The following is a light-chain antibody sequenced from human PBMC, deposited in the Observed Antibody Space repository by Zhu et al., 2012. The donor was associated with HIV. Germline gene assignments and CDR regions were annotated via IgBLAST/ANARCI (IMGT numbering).Light chain of an antibody. CDR1: RSVSNF. Sequence: IVLTQSPATLSLSPGERATVSCRASRSVSNFLAWYQQKPGQAPRLLIYDASKRATGIPARFSGSGSGTDFTLTISGLESEDFALYYCQQRSNWPLTFGGGTKVEIK. CDR3: QQRSNWPLT. V-gene: IGKV3-11*01. J-gene: IGKJ4*01. CDR2: DAS.